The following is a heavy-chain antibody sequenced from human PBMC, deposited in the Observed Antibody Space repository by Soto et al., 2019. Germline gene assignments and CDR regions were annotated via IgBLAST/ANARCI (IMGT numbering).Heavy chain of an antibody. V-gene: IGHV1-3*04. CDR3: ARAPSGYYFDR. Sequence: QVQLVQSGAEVKKPAASVKLSCKASGYTFTSYAVHWVRQAPGQRLESMGWINTANGDTKYSQNFQNRATITRDTSASTAYMELSSLTSEDTAVYFCARAPSGYYFDRWGQGTLVTVSS. CDR2: INTANGDT. D-gene: IGHD3-10*01. J-gene: IGHJ4*02. CDR1: GYTFTSYA.